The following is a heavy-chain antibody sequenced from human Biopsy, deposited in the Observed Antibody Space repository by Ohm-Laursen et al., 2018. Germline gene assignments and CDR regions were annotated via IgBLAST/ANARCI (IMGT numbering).Heavy chain of an antibody. CDR2: ASYSGYT. J-gene: IGHJ3*01. CDR1: DDSIRNFY. Sequence: SDTLSLICTVSDDSIRNFYWTWIRQPPGQGLEWIGHASYSGYTNYNPSLKSRVTISVDTSKNPFSLNLRSVTAADTAVYSCARLGNFWNAEDGLDLWGLGTMVTVSS. V-gene: IGHV4-59*08. CDR3: ARLGNFWNAEDGLDL. D-gene: IGHD3-3*01.